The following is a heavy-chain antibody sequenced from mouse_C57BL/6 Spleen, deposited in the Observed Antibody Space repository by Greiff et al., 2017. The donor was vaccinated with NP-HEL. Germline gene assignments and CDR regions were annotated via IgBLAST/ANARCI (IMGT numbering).Heavy chain of an antibody. D-gene: IGHD2-3*01. CDR1: GYTFTDYY. V-gene: IGHV1-26*01. Sequence: EVQLQQSGPELVKPGASVKISCKASGYTFTDYYMNWVKQSHGKSLEWIGDINPNNGGTSYNQKFKGKATLTVDKSSSTAYMELRSLTSEDSAVYYCARRDDGYFFAYWGQGTLVTVSA. CDR3: ARRDDGYFFAY. CDR2: INPNNGGT. J-gene: IGHJ3*01.